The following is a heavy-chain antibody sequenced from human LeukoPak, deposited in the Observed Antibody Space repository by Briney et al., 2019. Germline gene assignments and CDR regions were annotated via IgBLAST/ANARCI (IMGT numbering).Heavy chain of an antibody. Sequence: GGSLRLSCAASGFTFSSYGMHWVRQAPGKGLEWVAFIRYDGSNKYYADSVKGRFTISRDNSKNTLYLQMNSLRAEDTAVYYCAKGGSSGPPRDYFDYWGQGTLVTVSS. J-gene: IGHJ4*02. CDR2: IRYDGSNK. CDR3: AKGGSSGPPRDYFDY. D-gene: IGHD6-19*01. CDR1: GFTFSSYG. V-gene: IGHV3-30*02.